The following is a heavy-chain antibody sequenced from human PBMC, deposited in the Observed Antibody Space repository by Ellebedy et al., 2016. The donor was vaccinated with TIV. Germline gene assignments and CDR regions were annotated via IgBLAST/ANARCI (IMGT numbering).Heavy chain of an antibody. D-gene: IGHD4-23*01. CDR3: ARDPVGVGPAFDV. CDR2: ITKSGGNT. V-gene: IGHV3-23*01. CDR1: GLTFSSHA. Sequence: GESLKISCAASGLTFSSHAMSWVRQAPGKGLEWVSSITKSGGNTYYADSVKGRFTISRDNSKDTLYLQMNSLRAEDTAIYYCARDPVGVGPAFDVWGQGTMVTVSS. J-gene: IGHJ3*01.